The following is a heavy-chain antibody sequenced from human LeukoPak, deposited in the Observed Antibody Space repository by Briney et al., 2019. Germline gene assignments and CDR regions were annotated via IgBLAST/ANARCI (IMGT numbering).Heavy chain of an antibody. Sequence: PGGSLRLSCVGSGFTFSTDDMTWVRQAPGKGPEWVSVVSGRGDSPYYADSVKGRFTTSRDNSKNTLYLQMNSLGADDTAIYYCAKGDSPPWPVYHYWGQGTLVTVSS. D-gene: IGHD3-16*01. CDR1: GFTFSTDD. J-gene: IGHJ4*02. CDR2: VSGRGDSP. CDR3: AKGDSPPWPVYHY. V-gene: IGHV3-23*01.